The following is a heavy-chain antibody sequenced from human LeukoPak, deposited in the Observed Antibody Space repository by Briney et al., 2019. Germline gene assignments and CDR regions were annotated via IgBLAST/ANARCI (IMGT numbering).Heavy chain of an antibody. CDR1: GGSISSSSYY. J-gene: IGHJ4*02. CDR3: ARSLAAAGIVY. D-gene: IGHD6-13*01. V-gene: IGHV4-61*02. CDR2: IYTSGST. Sequence: SETLSLTCTVSGGSISSSSYYWSWIRQPAGKGLEWIGRIYTSGSTNYNPSLKSRVTMSVDTSKNQFSLKLSSVTAADTAVYYCARSLAAAGIVYWGQGTLVTVSS.